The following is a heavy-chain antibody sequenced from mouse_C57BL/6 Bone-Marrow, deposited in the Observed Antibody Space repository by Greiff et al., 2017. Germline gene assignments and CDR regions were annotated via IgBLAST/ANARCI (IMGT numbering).Heavy chain of an antibody. V-gene: IGHV1-59*01. CDR2: IDPSDSYT. Sequence: QVQLKQPGAELVRPGTSVKLSCKASGYTFTSYWMHWVKQRPGQGLEWIGVIDPSDSYTNYNQKFKGKATLTVDTSSSTAYMQLSSLTSEDSAVYYCARKGLDYWGQGTTLTVSS. J-gene: IGHJ2*01. CDR3: ARKGLDY. CDR1: GYTFTSYW.